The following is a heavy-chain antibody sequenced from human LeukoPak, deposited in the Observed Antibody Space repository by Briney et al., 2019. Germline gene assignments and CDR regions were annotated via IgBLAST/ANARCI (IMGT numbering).Heavy chain of an antibody. CDR3: ATSGWFGESPFDY. Sequence: SVTLSLTCTVSGGSISSYYWSWIRQPPGKGLEWIGYIYLSGSTNYIPSLKSRVTISVDTSKNQFSLKLSSVTAADTAVYYCATSGWFGESPFDYWGQGTLVTVSS. CDR1: GGSISSYY. D-gene: IGHD3-10*01. V-gene: IGHV4-59*08. J-gene: IGHJ4*02. CDR2: IYLSGST.